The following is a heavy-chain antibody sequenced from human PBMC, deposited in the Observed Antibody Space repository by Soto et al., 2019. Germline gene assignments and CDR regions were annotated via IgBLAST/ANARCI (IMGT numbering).Heavy chain of an antibody. CDR3: AKSPMVRTFHYGMEV. J-gene: IGHJ6*02. V-gene: IGHV3-7*05. CDR1: GFSFSSYW. D-gene: IGHD2-8*01. CDR2: INEEGTER. Sequence: EVQLVESGGGLVQPGGSLRVSCAASGFSFSSYWMSWVRHGPGKGLEWVADINEEGTERYYADSVKGRFTISRDNGENSVYLQMTNLRVDDTAVYSCAKSPMVRTFHYGMEVWGQGTTVTVSS.